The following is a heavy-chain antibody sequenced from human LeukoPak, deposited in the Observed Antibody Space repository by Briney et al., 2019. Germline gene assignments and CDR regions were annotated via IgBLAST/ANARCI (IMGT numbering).Heavy chain of an antibody. CDR3: ARDAWYCGGDCYTDY. CDR2: ISWNGNSI. D-gene: IGHD2-21*02. CDR1: GFSFDDYA. J-gene: IGHJ4*02. Sequence: GGSLRLSCAASGFSFDDYAMHWVRQAPGKGLEWVSAISWNGNSIVYADSVKGRFTISRDNAKNSLYLQMNSLRAEDTAVYYCARDAWYCGGDCYTDYWGQGTLVTVSS. V-gene: IGHV3-9*01.